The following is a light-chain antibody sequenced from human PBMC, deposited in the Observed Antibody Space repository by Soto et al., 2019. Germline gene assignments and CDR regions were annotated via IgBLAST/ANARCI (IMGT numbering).Light chain of an antibody. V-gene: IGKV3-15*01. CDR3: QQYNISPPDT. CDR1: QSVRSN. J-gene: IGKJ2*01. CDR2: GAS. Sequence: EIVMTQSPATLSVSPGERATLSCRASQSVRSNLAWYQQKPGQAPRLLIYGASTRATGIPARFSGSGSGTDFTLTISSLQSEDFAVYYCQQYNISPPDTFGQGTKVEIK.